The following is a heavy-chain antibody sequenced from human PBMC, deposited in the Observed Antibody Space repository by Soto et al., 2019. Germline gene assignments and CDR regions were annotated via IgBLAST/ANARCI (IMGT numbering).Heavy chain of an antibody. CDR3: ARGGDGYNFDY. V-gene: IGHV3-33*01. J-gene: IGHJ4*02. D-gene: IGHD5-12*01. Sequence: LRLSCAASGFTFSSYGMHWVRQAPGKGLEWVAVIWYDGSNKYYADSVKGRFTISRDNSKNTLYLQMNSLRAEDTAVYYCARGGDGYNFDYWGQGTLVTVSS. CDR1: GFTFSSYG. CDR2: IWYDGSNK.